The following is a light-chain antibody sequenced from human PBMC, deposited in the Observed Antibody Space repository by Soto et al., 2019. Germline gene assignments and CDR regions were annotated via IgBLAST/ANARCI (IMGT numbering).Light chain of an antibody. CDR2: GAS. J-gene: IGKJ1*01. CDR1: QSVSKD. CDR3: HQYNSYSET. Sequence: EITMTQSPDTLSVSPGETATLSCRTSQSVSKDLAWYQQKPGQAPRLLIYGASSRATGIPDRFSGSGSGTDFTLTISSLQPDDFATYYCHQYNSYSETFGQGTKVDIK. V-gene: IGKV3D-15*01.